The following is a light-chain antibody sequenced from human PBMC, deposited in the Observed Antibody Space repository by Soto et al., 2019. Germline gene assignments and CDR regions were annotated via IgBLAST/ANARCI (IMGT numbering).Light chain of an antibody. CDR2: DAS. V-gene: IGKV1-5*01. CDR1: QGISTY. Sequence: DIQMTQSPSSLSASVGDRLTITCRASQGISTYLNWYQQKPGKAPKLLIYDASSLESGVPSRFSGSGSGTEFTLTISSLQPDDFATYYCQHYNSYSEAFGQGTKVDIK. CDR3: QHYNSYSEA. J-gene: IGKJ1*01.